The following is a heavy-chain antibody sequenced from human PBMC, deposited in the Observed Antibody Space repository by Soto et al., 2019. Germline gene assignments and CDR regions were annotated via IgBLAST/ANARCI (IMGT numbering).Heavy chain of an antibody. CDR2: ISSSGSTI. Sequence: GGSLRLSCAASGFTFSSYEMNWVRQAPGKGLEWVSYISSSGSTIYYADSVKGRFTISRDNAKNSLYLQMNSLRAEDTAVYYCARHREASTSGWYAFDIWGQGTLVTVSS. V-gene: IGHV3-48*03. J-gene: IGHJ3*02. CDR1: GFTFSSYE. CDR3: ARHREASTSGWYAFDI. D-gene: IGHD6-19*01.